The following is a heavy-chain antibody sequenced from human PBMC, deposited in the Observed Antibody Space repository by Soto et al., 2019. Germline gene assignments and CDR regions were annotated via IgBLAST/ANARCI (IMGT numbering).Heavy chain of an antibody. CDR3: ARVGYCSSTSCYDWANYYYYYGMDV. J-gene: IGHJ6*02. V-gene: IGHV1-18*01. Sequence: ASVKVSCKASGYTFTSYGISWVRQAPGQGLEWMGWISAYNGNTNYAQKLQGRVTMTTDTSTSTAYMELRSLRSDDTAVYYCARVGYCSSTSCYDWANYYYYYGMDVWGQGTKVTVSS. CDR1: GYTFTSYG. CDR2: ISAYNGNT. D-gene: IGHD2-2*01.